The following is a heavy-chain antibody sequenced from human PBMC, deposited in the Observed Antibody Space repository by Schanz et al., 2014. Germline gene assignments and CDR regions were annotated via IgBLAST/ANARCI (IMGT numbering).Heavy chain of an antibody. J-gene: IGHJ4*02. CDR3: ARVTTGYDS. V-gene: IGHV1-2*02. CDR1: GGTFRSYT. Sequence: QVQLVQSGAEVKKPGSSVKVSCKASGGTFRSYTINWVRHAPGQGLEWLGWINPNSGATSSAQKFQGRVTMTRDTSSSTVYMQLSSLTSDDTAIYYCARVTTGYDSWGQGTLVTVSS. CDR2: INPNSGAT. D-gene: IGHD5-12*01.